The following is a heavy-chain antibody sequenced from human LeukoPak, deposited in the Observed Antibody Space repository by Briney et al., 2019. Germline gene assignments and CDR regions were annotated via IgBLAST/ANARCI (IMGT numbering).Heavy chain of an antibody. Sequence: ASVKVSCKASGYTFTSYYMHWVRQAPGQGLEWMGIINPSGGSTSYAQKFQGRVTMTRDMSTSTVYMELSSLRSEDTAVYYCATFASPSYSSSWYGIEWNWFDPWGQGTLVTVSS. V-gene: IGHV1-46*01. CDR3: ATFASPSYSSSWYGIEWNWFDP. D-gene: IGHD6-13*01. CDR2: INPSGGST. J-gene: IGHJ5*02. CDR1: GYTFTSYY.